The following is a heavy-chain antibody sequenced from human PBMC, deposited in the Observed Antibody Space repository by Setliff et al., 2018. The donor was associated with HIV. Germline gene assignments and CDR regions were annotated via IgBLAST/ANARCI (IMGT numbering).Heavy chain of an antibody. V-gene: IGHV1-69*05. CDR1: GGSFSSYA. J-gene: IGHJ5*02. CDR3: ARGWGLWFGQLSILPLDP. Sequence: ASVKVSCKASGGSFSSYAISWVRQAPGQGLEWMGGIIPIFGTAKYAQKFQGRVTITTDESTTTAFMELSSLRSDDTALYFCARGWGLWFGQLSILPLDPWGQGTLVTVSS. CDR2: IIPIFGTA. D-gene: IGHD3-10*01.